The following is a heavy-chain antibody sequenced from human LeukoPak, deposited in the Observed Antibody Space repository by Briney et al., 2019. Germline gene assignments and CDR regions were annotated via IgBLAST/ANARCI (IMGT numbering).Heavy chain of an antibody. CDR1: GFTFSSYG. CDR3: AREYYDSSGYPAGSDY. Sequence: GSLRLSCAASGFTFSSYGMHWVRQAPGKGLEWVAVIWYDGSNKYYADSVKGRFTISRDNSKNTLYLQMNSLRAEDTAVYYCAREYYDSSGYPAGSDYWGQGTLVTVSS. J-gene: IGHJ4*02. V-gene: IGHV3-33*01. CDR2: IWYDGSNK. D-gene: IGHD3-22*01.